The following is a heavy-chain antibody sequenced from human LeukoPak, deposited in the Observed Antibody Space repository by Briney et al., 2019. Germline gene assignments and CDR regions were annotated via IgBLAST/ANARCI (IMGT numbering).Heavy chain of an antibody. CDR2: IKNDGAVK. CDR3: AKDSYSKGDF. J-gene: IGHJ4*02. Sequence: GGSLTLSCAASGFTFSYHWMTWDRQAPGKGLEWVANIKNDGAVKNYVDSVKGRFTISRDNAKSSLYLQMNSLRAEDTAVYYCAKDSYSKGDFWGQGVLVTVSS. V-gene: IGHV3-7*01. D-gene: IGHD6-13*01. CDR1: GFTFSYHW.